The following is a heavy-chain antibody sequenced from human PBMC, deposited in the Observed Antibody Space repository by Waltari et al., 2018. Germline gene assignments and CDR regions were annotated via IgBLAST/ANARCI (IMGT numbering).Heavy chain of an antibody. J-gene: IGHJ4*01. CDR1: SITTITYF. V-gene: IGHV4-39*07. D-gene: IGHD2-21*01. CDR3: ARGLGAIY. Sequence: SITTITYFWGWIRQPPGKGLEWIASFSYNGNTYYNPSLKSRVTISGDTSKNQFSLLLSSVTAADTAVYYCARGLGAIYWGHGTLVTVSS. CDR2: FSYNGNT.